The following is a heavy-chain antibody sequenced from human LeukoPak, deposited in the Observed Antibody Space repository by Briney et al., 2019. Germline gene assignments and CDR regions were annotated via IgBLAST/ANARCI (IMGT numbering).Heavy chain of an antibody. CDR3: ARVGPTFYFDY. J-gene: IGHJ4*02. V-gene: IGHV1-18*01. Sequence: ASVKVSCKTSGYTFISYTITWVRQAPGQGLEWMGWVSGYRGDTKYAQKVQGRVTMTTDTSTGTAYMELRSLTSDDTAVYYCARVGPTFYFDYWGQGTLVTVYS. CDR1: GYTFISYT. D-gene: IGHD1-1*01. CDR2: VSGYRGDT.